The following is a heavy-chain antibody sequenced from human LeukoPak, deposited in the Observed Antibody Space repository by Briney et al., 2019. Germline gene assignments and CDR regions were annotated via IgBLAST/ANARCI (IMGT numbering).Heavy chain of an antibody. CDR3: IRDFLTVTTNDY. D-gene: IGHD4-11*01. V-gene: IGHV3-74*01. CDR1: GFRFSDYW. J-gene: IGHJ4*02. CDR2: IKTDGSDR. Sequence: GSLRLSCVVSGFRFSDYWMHWVRKAPGKGLVWVSGIKTDGSDRRYADFVTGRFTISRDNAKNTLFLQMNSLRAEDTAVYYCIRDFLTVTTNDYWGQGTLVTVSS.